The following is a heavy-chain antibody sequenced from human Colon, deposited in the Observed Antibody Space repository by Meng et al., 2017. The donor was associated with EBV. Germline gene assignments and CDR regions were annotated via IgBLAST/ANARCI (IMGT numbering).Heavy chain of an antibody. CDR2: IYHSGST. Sequence: QPQLQESCPGLVKPSETLSLSCTVSGGSISSNGSYWDWVRQPPGKGLEWIGAIYHSGSTSYNPSLQSRVTMFVDTSKNQFSLMLTSVTATDTAVYYCARRRGGSGRDCWGQGTLVTVSS. CDR3: ARRRGGSGRDC. V-gene: IGHV4-39*01. D-gene: IGHD3-10*01. J-gene: IGHJ4*02. CDR1: GGSISSNGSY.